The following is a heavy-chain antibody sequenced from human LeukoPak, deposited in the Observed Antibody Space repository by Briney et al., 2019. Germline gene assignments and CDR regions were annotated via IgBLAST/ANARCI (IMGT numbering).Heavy chain of an antibody. CDR2: ISAYNGNT. CDR1: GYTFTSYG. V-gene: IGHV1-18*01. Sequence: ASVTVSCTASGYTFTSYGISWVRQAPGQGLEWMGWISAYNGNTNYAQKLQGRVTMTTDTSTSTAYMELRSLRSDDTAVYYCARGLGYSYVPLLDYWGQGTLVTVSS. CDR3: ARGLGYSYVPLLDY. D-gene: IGHD5-18*01. J-gene: IGHJ4*02.